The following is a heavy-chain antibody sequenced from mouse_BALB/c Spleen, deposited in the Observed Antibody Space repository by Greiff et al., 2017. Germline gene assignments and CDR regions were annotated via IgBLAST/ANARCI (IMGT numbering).Heavy chain of an antibody. Sequence: VQLQQSGTVLARPGASVKMSCKASGYSFTSYWMHWVKQRPGQGLEWIGAIYPGNSDTSYNQKFKGKAKLTAVTSASTAYMELSSLTNEDSAVLYCTRGITRYFDYWGQGTTLTVSS. CDR1: GYSFTSYW. J-gene: IGHJ2*01. CDR2: IYPGNSDT. V-gene: IGHV1-5*01. CDR3: TRGITRYFDY.